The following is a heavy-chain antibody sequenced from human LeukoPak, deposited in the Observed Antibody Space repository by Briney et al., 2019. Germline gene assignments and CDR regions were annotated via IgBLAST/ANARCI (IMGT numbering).Heavy chain of an antibody. J-gene: IGHJ4*02. Sequence: GGSLRLSCAVSRFTSSSFAISWVRQAPGKGLEWVGRIKSKTDGGTTDYAAPVKGRFTIPRDDSKNTLYLQMNSLKTEDTAVYYCTTAAITMIVVVTSFDYWGQGTLVTVSS. CDR1: RFTSSSFA. CDR2: IKSKTDGGTT. V-gene: IGHV3-15*01. D-gene: IGHD3-22*01. CDR3: TTAAITMIVVVTSFDY.